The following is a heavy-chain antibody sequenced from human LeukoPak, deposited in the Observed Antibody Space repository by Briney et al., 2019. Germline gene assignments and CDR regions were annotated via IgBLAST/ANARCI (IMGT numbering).Heavy chain of an antibody. V-gene: IGHV3-66*04. J-gene: IGHJ5*02. D-gene: IGHD6-13*01. CDR2: IYSGGST. Sequence: GGSLRLSCAASGFTFSNAWMSWVRQAPGKGLEWVSVIYSGGSTYYADSVKGRFTISRDNSKNTLYLQMNSLRAEDTAVYYCARHQAENWFDPWGQGTLVTVSS. CDR1: GFTFSNAW. CDR3: ARHQAENWFDP.